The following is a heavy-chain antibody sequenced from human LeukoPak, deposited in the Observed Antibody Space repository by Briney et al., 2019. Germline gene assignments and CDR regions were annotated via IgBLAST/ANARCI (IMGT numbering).Heavy chain of an antibody. CDR1: GFTFSSYA. CDR2: ISNSSGST. Sequence: GGSLRLSCAASGFTFSSYAMSWVRQAPGKGLEWVSSISNSSGSTYYADSVKGRFTISRDNSKNTLYLQMNSLRVEDTAVYYCAKGLLSYYYYGINVWGQGTTVTVSS. V-gene: IGHV3-23*01. D-gene: IGHD3-10*01. J-gene: IGHJ6*02. CDR3: AKGLLSYYYYGINV.